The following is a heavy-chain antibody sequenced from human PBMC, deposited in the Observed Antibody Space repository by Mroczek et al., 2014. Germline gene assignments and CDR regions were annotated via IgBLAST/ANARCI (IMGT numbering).Heavy chain of an antibody. Sequence: QVQLVESGPGLVKPSQTLSLTCTVSGGSISSGGYYWSWIRQHPGKGLEWIGYIYYSGSTYYNPSLKSRVTISVDTSKNQFSLKLSSVTAADTAVYYCARAPDCSGGSCYSHLTGFDPWGQGTLVTVSS. CDR3: ARAPDCSGGSCYSHLTGFDP. D-gene: IGHD2-15*01. CDR2: IYYSGST. CDR1: GGSISSGGYY. V-gene: IGHV4-31*03. J-gene: IGHJ5*02.